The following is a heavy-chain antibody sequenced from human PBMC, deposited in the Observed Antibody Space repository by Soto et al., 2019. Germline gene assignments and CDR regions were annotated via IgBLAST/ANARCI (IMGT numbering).Heavy chain of an antibody. J-gene: IGHJ4*02. CDR1: GGSFRNYY. Sequence: SETLSLTCGVYGGSFRNYYWIWVRQPPGKGLEWIGEVNHSGSTYYNPSLKSRVTISADTSKNQFSLRMNSMIAADTAVYYCARADPDASVGYWGQGTLVTVSS. D-gene: IGHD2-15*01. CDR2: VNHSGST. CDR3: ARADPDASVGY. V-gene: IGHV4-34*01.